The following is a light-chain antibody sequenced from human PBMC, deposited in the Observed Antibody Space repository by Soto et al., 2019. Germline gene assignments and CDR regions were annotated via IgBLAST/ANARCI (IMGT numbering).Light chain of an antibody. Sequence: ARRFSRSSQNVSSNYLAWYQQKLGQAPRLLIYGAFKRATGIPDRFSGSWSGTEITPTIISLRSGDSAGYACQNYRILPLWFGPGTKLES. CDR1: QNVSSNY. V-gene: IGKV3-20*01. J-gene: IGKJ4*02. CDR3: QNYRILPLW. CDR2: GAF.